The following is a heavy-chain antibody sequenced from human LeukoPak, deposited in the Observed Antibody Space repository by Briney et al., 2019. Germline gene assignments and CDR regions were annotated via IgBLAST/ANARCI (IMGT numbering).Heavy chain of an antibody. D-gene: IGHD6-13*01. CDR3: ARAVIPVAVKPALDY. CDR1: RYTLTELS. CDR2: FDPEDGET. Sequence: ASVKVSCKVSRYTLTELSMHWVRQAPGKGLEWMGGFDPEDGETIYAQKFQGRVTMTEDTSTDTAYMELRSLRSDDTAVYYCARAVIPVAVKPALDYWGQGTLVTVSS. J-gene: IGHJ4*02. V-gene: IGHV1-24*01.